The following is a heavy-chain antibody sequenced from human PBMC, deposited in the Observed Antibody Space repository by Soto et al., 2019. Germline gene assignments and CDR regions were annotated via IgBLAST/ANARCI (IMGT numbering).Heavy chain of an antibody. Sequence: QVQLQESGPGLVKPSETLSLTCTVSGGSINNYYWSWIRQPPGKGLEWIGDIYYIGSTNYNPSLKSGVTISVDTSKNQFSLKLSSVTAADTAVYYCARRYGGNFDYGGKGTLFTVS. J-gene: IGHJ4*02. CDR3: ARRYGGNFDY. D-gene: IGHD1-26*01. CDR1: GGSINNYY. V-gene: IGHV4-59*01. CDR2: IYYIGST.